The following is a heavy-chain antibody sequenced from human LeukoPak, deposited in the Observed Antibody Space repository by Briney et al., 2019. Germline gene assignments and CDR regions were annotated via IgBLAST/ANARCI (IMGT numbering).Heavy chain of an antibody. D-gene: IGHD4-11*01. CDR2: IKTDGSYT. CDR1: GFTFSRYW. CDR3: AKVPTVYYYYGMDV. Sequence: GGSLRLSCAASGFTFSRYWMHWVRQAPGKGLVWVSRIKTDGSYTSYADSVKGRFTISRDNSKNSLYLQMNSLRTEDTALYYCAKVPTVYYYYGMDVWGQGTTVTVSS. V-gene: IGHV3-74*01. J-gene: IGHJ6*02.